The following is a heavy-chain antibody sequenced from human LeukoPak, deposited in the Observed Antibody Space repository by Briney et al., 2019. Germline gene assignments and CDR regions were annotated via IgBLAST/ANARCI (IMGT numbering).Heavy chain of an antibody. Sequence: GGSLRLSCAASGFTFSSYWMSWVRQAPGKGLEWVANIKQDGSEKYYVDSVKGRFTISRDNAKNSLYLQMNSLRAEDTAVYYCARDVVVVVITPLYYGMDVWGQGTTVTVSS. CDR2: IKQDGSEK. CDR3: ARDVVVVVITPLYYGMDV. D-gene: IGHD3-22*01. V-gene: IGHV3-7*01. CDR1: GFTFSSYW. J-gene: IGHJ6*02.